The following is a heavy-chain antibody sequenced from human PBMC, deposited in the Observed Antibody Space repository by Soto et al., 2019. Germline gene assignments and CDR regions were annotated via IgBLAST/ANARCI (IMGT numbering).Heavy chain of an antibody. CDR1: GGSISSTPYY. CDR2: SYYSGTT. J-gene: IGHJ4*02. V-gene: IGHV4-39*01. CDR3: ASVPETWNYSENLEV. D-gene: IGHD1-7*01. Sequence: NPSETLSLTCSVSGGSISSTPYYWGWMRQPPGRRLEWIGISYYSGTTYSNPSLKSRVIISVDTSKNQFTLKLTSVTATDTDVYYCASVPETWNYSENLEVWGQGSLVTVSS.